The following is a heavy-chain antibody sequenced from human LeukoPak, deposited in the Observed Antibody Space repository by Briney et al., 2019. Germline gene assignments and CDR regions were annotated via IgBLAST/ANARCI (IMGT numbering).Heavy chain of an antibody. J-gene: IGHJ4*02. CDR3: ARGTNVLRFLEWSGSLYYFDY. CDR1: GYTFTGYY. V-gene: IGHV1-2*02. Sequence: ASVKVSCKASGYTFTGYYMHWVRQAHGQGLEWMGWINPNSGGTNYAQKFQGRVTMTRDTSISTAYMELSRLRSDDTAVYYCARGTNVLRFLEWSGSLYYFDYWGQGTLVTVSS. D-gene: IGHD3-3*01. CDR2: INPNSGGT.